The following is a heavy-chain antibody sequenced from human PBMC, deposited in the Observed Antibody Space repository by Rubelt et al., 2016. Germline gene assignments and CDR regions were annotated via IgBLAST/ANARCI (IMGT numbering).Heavy chain of an antibody. V-gene: IGHV4-59*08. Sequence: QVQLQESGPGLVKPSETLSLTCTVSGGSISSYYWSWIRQPPGKGLEWIGEVNDGGNVNYNPSLKSRLAISLDTSQKQFPLKLTSVTAADTAVYYCARTYYYDSSGPVDYWGQGTLVTVSS. CDR2: VNDGGNV. CDR3: ARTYYYDSSGPVDY. CDR1: GGSISSYY. J-gene: IGHJ4*02. D-gene: IGHD3-22*01.